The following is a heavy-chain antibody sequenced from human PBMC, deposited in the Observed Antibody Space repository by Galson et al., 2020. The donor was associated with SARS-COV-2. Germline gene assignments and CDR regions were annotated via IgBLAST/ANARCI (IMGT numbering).Heavy chain of an antibody. V-gene: IGHV5-51*01. CDR3: ARHRVSHSVTSAFDF. D-gene: IGHD2-21*01. Sequence: GESLKIPCQGLGYSFTSYWIGWVRQKPGEGQEWVGSIYPGIIWAGDPEIRYNPSCHGQGTIAADKSTNTAYLQWSSLKASDPAIYFCARHRVSHSVTSAFDFWGQGTMVTVSS. CDR2: IYPGIIWAGDPEI. J-gene: IGHJ3*01. CDR1: GYSFTSYW.